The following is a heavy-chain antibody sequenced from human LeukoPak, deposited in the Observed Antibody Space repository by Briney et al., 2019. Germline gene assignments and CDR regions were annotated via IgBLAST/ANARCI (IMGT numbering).Heavy chain of an antibody. J-gene: IGHJ6*02. CDR2: ISAYNGNT. CDR3: ARVVAAAQRYYYYGMDV. V-gene: IGHV1-18*01. CDR1: GYTFTSYG. Sequence: ASVKVSCKASGYTFTSYGIGWVRQAPGQGLEWMGWISAYNGNTNYAQKLQGRVTMTTDTSTSTAYMELRSLRSDDTAVYYCARVVAAAQRYYYYGMDVWGQGTTVTVSS. D-gene: IGHD6-13*01.